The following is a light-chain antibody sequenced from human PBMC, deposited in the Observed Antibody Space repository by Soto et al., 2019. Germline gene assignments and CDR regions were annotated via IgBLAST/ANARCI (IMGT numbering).Light chain of an antibody. J-gene: IGKJ2*01. Sequence: VLTQSPGTLSLSPGERATISCRASQSISSNYLAWYQHKPGQAPRLLIYGASSRATGTPHRFSGSGSGTDFTLTISRLEPEDCGVFYCQQYVGSPPYTFSQGTRLEIK. CDR2: GAS. CDR3: QQYVGSPPYT. V-gene: IGKV3-20*01. CDR1: QSISSNY.